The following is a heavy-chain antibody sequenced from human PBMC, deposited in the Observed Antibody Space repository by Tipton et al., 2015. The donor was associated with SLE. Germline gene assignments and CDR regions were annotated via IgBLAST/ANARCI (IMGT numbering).Heavy chain of an antibody. D-gene: IGHD4-17*01. Sequence: SLRLSCTTSGFTFSSYPLIWVRQAPGKGLESVSYINSAGSVVHYSDSVKGRFTISRDNAENSLSLQMSSLRAEDSALYDCARVVPTVTGADYWGQGTLVTVSS. CDR3: ARVVPTVTGADY. CDR2: INSAGSVV. J-gene: IGHJ4*02. CDR1: GFTFSSYP. V-gene: IGHV3-48*01.